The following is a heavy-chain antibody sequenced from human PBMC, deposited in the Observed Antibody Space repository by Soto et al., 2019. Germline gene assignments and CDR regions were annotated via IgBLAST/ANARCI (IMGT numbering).Heavy chain of an antibody. CDR2: ISWDSGRI. CDR3: AKARLWGGDGYNSYYSTAMDV. Sequence: EMQLVESGGGLVQPGRSLRLSCAASGFTFDDYAMYWVRQGPGKGLEWVSGISWDSGRIGYADSVKGRFTISRDNAKNSLYLQRNSLRPEDTALYYWAKARLWGGDGYNSYYSTAMDVWGQGTTVTVSS. J-gene: IGHJ6*02. CDR1: GFTFDDYA. D-gene: IGHD3-16*01. V-gene: IGHV3-9*01.